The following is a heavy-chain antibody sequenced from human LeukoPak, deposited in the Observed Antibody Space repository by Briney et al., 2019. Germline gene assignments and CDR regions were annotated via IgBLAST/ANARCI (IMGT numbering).Heavy chain of an antibody. CDR1: AYTFTSYD. Sequence: ASVKVSCKASAYTFTSYDINWVRQATGQGLEWMGWMNPNSGNTGYAQKFQGRVTMTRNTSISTAYMELSSLRSEDTAVYYCARVPLWFGELAMDVWGQGTTVTVSS. V-gene: IGHV1-8*01. J-gene: IGHJ6*02. CDR3: ARVPLWFGELAMDV. D-gene: IGHD3-10*01. CDR2: MNPNSGNT.